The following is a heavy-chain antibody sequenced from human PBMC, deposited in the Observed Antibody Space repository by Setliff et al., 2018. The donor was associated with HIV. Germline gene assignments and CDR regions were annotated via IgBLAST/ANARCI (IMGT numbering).Heavy chain of an antibody. CDR2: IFYSGNT. V-gene: IGHV4-59*05. CDR3: ARPQYPGYYFDY. D-gene: IGHD2-2*01. J-gene: IGHJ4*02. CDR1: GGSISSYY. Sequence: SETLSLTCTVSGGSISSYYWSWIRQPPGKGLEWIGSIFYSGNTYYKPSLKSRVTISVDTSKNQFSLKLSSVTAADTAVYYCARPQYPGYYFDYWGQGTLVTVSS.